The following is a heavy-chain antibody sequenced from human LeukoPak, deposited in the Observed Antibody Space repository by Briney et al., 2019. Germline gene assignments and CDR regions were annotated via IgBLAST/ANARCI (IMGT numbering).Heavy chain of an antibody. CDR1: GGTFSSYA. J-gene: IGHJ4*02. D-gene: IGHD3-22*01. Sequence: ASVKVSCKASGGTFSSYAISWVRQAPGQGLEWMGGIIPIFGTANYAQKFQGRVTITADESTSTAYMELSSLRSEDTAVYYCARAPHGYYDSSGYPTYFDYWGQGTLVTVSS. CDR3: ARAPHGYYDSSGYPTYFDY. V-gene: IGHV1-69*13. CDR2: IIPIFGTA.